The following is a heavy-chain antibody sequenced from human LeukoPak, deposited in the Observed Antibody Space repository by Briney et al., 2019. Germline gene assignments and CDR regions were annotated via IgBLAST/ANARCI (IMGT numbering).Heavy chain of an antibody. J-gene: IGHJ4*02. CDR1: GFTFDDYA. CDR3: AKASRPTAAGTEFDY. CDR2: ISWNSGSI. Sequence: GGSLRLSCAASGFTFDDYAMHWVRQAPGKGLEWVSGISWNSGSIGYADSVKGRFTISRDNAKNSLYLQMNSLRAEDTALYYCAKASRPTAAGTEFDYWGQGTLVTVSS. V-gene: IGHV3-9*01. D-gene: IGHD6-13*01.